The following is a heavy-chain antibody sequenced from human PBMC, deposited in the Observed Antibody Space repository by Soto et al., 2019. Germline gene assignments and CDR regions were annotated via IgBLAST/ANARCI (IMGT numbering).Heavy chain of an antibody. Sequence: PGESLKISCKGSGYSFTSYWIGRVRQMPGKGLEWMGIIYPGDSDTRYSPSFQGQVTISADKSISTAYLQWSSLKASDTAMYYCARQKYSNPYYYYGMDVWGQGTTVTVSS. CDR2: IYPGDSDT. CDR3: ARQKYSNPYYYYGMDV. J-gene: IGHJ6*02. V-gene: IGHV5-51*01. CDR1: GYSFTSYW. D-gene: IGHD4-4*01.